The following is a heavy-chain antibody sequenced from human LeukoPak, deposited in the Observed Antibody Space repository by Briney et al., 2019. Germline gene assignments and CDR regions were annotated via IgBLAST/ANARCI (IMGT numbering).Heavy chain of an antibody. CDR2: IYYSGST. J-gene: IGHJ6*02. CDR1: GGSITSYY. Sequence: SETLSLTCTVSGGSITSYYWSWIRQPPGKGLESIGYIYYSGSTNYNPSLKSRVTISVEKSKTQFSLKVNSVTAADTAVYFCARDGGSGIRYDNYIYYGMDVWGQGTTVTVSS. CDR3: ARDGGSGIRYDNYIYYGMDV. D-gene: IGHD3-16*01. V-gene: IGHV4-59*12.